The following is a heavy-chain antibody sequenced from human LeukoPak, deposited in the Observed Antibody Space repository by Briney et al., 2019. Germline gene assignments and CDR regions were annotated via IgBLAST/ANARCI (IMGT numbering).Heavy chain of an antibody. D-gene: IGHD2-2*01. CDR3: ARDGRIRGYCSSSCHSVDAFDI. Sequence: SETLSLTCTVSGGSISSYYWSWIRQPPGKGLEWIGYIYYSGSTNYNPSLKSRVTISVDTSKIQFSLELSSVTAADTAVYYCARDGRIRGYCSSSCHSVDAFDIWGQGTMVTVSS. CDR1: GGSISSYY. CDR2: IYYSGST. J-gene: IGHJ3*02. V-gene: IGHV4-59*01.